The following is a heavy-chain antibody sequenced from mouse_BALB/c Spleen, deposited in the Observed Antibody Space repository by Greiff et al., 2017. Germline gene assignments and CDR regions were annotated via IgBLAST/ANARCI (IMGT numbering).Heavy chain of an antibody. CDR2: IDPYNGGT. Sequence: EVKLQESGPELGKPGASVKISCKASGYSFTGYNMYWVKQSHRKSLEWIGYIDPYNGGTSYNQKSKGKATLTVDKSSSTAYMHLNSLTSEDSAIYYCARSGGLGHAMDYWGQGTSVTVSS. D-gene: IGHD4-1*01. V-gene: IGHV1S135*01. CDR3: ARSGGLGHAMDY. J-gene: IGHJ4*01. CDR1: GYSFTGYN.